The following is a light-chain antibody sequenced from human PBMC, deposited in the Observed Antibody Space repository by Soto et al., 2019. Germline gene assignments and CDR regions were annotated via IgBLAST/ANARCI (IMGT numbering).Light chain of an antibody. CDR3: QVWDSSSDHYV. Sequence: SYELTQPPSVSVAPGQTARISCGGNDIASKSVHWSQQKPGQAPVLVVYDDNDRPSGIPERLSGPNSGDTATLTISRVEAGDEADYYCQVWDSSSDHYVFGSGTKVTV. CDR2: DDN. CDR1: DIASKS. V-gene: IGLV3-21*02. J-gene: IGLJ1*01.